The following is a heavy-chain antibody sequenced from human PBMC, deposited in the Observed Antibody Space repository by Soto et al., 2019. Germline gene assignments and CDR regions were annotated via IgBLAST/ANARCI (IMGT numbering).Heavy chain of an antibody. CDR3: AKRDYPNVRWSPWRY. CDR2: ISGSGGST. V-gene: IGHV3-23*01. Sequence: GGSLRLSCAASGFTFSSYSMSWVRQAPGKGLEWVSAISGSGGSTNYADTVKGRFTTSRDNSKNPLYLQMNSLIAEDMAVYYCAKRDYPNVRWSPWRYWGRGTLVTVSS. CDR1: GFTFSSYS. D-gene: IGHD3-10*02. J-gene: IGHJ4*02.